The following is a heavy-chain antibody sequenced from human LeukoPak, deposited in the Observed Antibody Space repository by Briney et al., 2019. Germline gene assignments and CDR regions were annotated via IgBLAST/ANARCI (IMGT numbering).Heavy chain of an antibody. J-gene: IGHJ3*02. V-gene: IGHV3-21*01. D-gene: IGHD3-22*01. CDR2: ISSSSSYI. CDR3: ARAPDYYETSGYPSQI. Sequence: GGSLRLPCAASGFTFSSYSMNWVRQAPGKGLEWVSSISSSSSYIYYADSVKGRFTISRDNAKNSQYLQMNSLRAEDTAVYYCARAPDYYETSGYPSQIWGQGTMVTVSS. CDR1: GFTFSSYS.